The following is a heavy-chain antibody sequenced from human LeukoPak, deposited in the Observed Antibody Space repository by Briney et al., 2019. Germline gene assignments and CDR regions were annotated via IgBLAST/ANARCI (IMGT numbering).Heavy chain of an antibody. CDR2: ISGSAGST. V-gene: IGHV3-23*01. D-gene: IGHD6-19*01. CDR1: GFTFNSYV. J-gene: IGHJ4*02. Sequence: PGGSLRLSCAASGFTFNSYVMSWVRQAPGKGLEWVSSISGSAGSTYYADSVKGRFTISRDNFKNTLYLQMNSLRAEDTAVYYCAKDGTTTGWYHFDYWGQGTLVTVSS. CDR3: AKDGTTTGWYHFDY.